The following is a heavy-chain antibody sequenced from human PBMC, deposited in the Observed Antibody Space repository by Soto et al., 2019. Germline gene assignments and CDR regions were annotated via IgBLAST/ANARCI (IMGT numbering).Heavy chain of an antibody. J-gene: IGHJ4*02. Sequence: GGSLRLSCADSGFTFTDYGMHWVRQAPGKGLEWVAVISYDGSNKNYADSVKGRFTISRDNSKNTLYLQMNSLRAEDTAVYYCAKDTYYHDSSGYYVFDYWGQGTLVTV. CDR2: ISYDGSNK. D-gene: IGHD3-22*01. V-gene: IGHV3-30*18. CDR3: AKDTYYHDSSGYYVFDY. CDR1: GFTFTDYG.